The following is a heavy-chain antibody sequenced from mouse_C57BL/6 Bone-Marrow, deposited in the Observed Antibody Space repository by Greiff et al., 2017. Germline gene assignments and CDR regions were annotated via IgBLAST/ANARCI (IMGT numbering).Heavy chain of an antibody. D-gene: IGHD1-1*01. CDR3: AMDDYYGSSYGAMDY. J-gene: IGHJ4*01. CDR2: IYPGSGST. V-gene: IGHV1-55*01. CDR1: GYTFTSYW. Sequence: QVQLKQPGAVLVKPGASVKMSCKASGYTFTSYWITWVKQRPGQGLEWIGDIYPGSGSTNYNEKFKSKATLTVDTSASTAYMQLSSLTSEDSAVYYCAMDDYYGSSYGAMDYWGQGTSVTVSS.